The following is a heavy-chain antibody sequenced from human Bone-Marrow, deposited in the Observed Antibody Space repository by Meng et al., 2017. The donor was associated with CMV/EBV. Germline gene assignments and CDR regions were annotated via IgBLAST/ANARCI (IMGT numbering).Heavy chain of an antibody. V-gene: IGHV3-21*01. CDR1: GFTFSSYS. D-gene: IGHD6-13*01. CDR2: ISSSSYI. CDR3: ARGVKAAGFHGMDV. Sequence: GGSLRLSCAASGFTFSSYSMNWVRQAPGKGLEWVSSISSSSYIYYADSVKGRFTISRDNAKNSLCLQMNSLRAEDTAVYYCARGVKAAGFHGMDVWGQGTTVTVSS. J-gene: IGHJ6*02.